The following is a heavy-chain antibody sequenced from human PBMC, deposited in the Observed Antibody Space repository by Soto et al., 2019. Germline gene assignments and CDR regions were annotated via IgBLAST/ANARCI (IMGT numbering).Heavy chain of an antibody. CDR2: ISGTGGST. V-gene: IGHV3-23*01. Sequence: GGSLRLSCAASGFTFSSYAMSWVRQAPGKGPEWVSGISGTGGSTYYADSVKGRFTISRDKSKNTLYLQMNSLGAEDTAVYHCAKGSGYSSAWLHDAFDVWGQGTMVTVS. CDR1: GFTFSSYA. CDR3: AKGSGYSSAWLHDAFDV. J-gene: IGHJ3*01. D-gene: IGHD6-19*01.